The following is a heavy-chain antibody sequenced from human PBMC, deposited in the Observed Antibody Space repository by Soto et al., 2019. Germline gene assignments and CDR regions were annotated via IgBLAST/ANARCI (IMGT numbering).Heavy chain of an antibody. J-gene: IGHJ1*01. Sequence: ASVKVSCKVSGYTLTELSMHWVRQAPGKGLEWMGGFDPEDGETIYAQKFQGRVTMTEDTSTDTAYMELSSLRSEDTAVYYCATDLATYYYDSSGYYYFQHWGQGALVTVSS. D-gene: IGHD3-22*01. V-gene: IGHV1-24*01. CDR2: FDPEDGET. CDR3: ATDLATYYYDSSGYYYFQH. CDR1: GYTLTELS.